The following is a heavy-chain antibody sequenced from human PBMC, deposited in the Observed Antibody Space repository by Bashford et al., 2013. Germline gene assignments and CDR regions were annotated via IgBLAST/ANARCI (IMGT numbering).Heavy chain of an antibody. CDR2: ISGSGGST. D-gene: IGHD1-14*01. V-gene: IGHV3-23*01. CDR3: AKVPSPTTKGAPVGGPVYYFDY. J-gene: IGHJ4*02. Sequence: VRQAPGKGLEWVSAISGSGGSTYYADSVKGRFTISRDNSKNTLYLQMNSLRAEDTAVYYCAKVPSPTTKGAPVGGPVYYFDYWGQGTLVTVSS.